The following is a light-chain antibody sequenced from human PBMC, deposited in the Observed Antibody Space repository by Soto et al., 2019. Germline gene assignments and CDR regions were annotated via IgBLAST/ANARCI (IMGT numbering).Light chain of an antibody. CDR1: QSISSW. V-gene: IGKV1-5*03. Sequence: DIQMTQSPSTLSASVGDRVTITCRASQSISSWLAWYQQKPGKAPKLLIYKASSLESGVPSRFSGSGSGTEFTLTIISLQPDDFGTYYCQQYNSYSRTFGQGTKVEIK. CDR2: KAS. J-gene: IGKJ1*01. CDR3: QQYNSYSRT.